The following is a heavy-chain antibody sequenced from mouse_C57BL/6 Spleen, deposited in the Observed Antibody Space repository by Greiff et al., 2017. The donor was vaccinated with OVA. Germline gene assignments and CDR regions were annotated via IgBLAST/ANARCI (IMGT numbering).Heavy chain of an antibody. Sequence: QVQLQQSGAELVRPGASVTLSCKASGYTFTDYEMHWVKQTPVHGLEWIGAIDPETGGTAYNQKFKGKAILTADKSSSTAYMALRSLTSEDSAVSYCTRGDGYSDFWGQGTTLTVSS. V-gene: IGHV1-15*01. CDR3: TRGDGYSDF. CDR1: GYTFTDYE. D-gene: IGHD2-3*01. CDR2: IDPETGGT. J-gene: IGHJ2*01.